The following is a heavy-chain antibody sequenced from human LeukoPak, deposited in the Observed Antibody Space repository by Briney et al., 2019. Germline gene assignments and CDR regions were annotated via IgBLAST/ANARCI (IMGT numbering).Heavy chain of an antibody. J-gene: IGHJ2*01. V-gene: IGHV1-69*04. CDR3: AGPLKSIAARYFDL. D-gene: IGHD6-6*01. CDR1: GGTFSSYA. CDR2: IIPILGII. Sequence: SVTVSCKACGGTFSSYAISWVRQVPGQGLEWMGRIIPILGIINYAQKFQGRVTITADKSTSTAYMELSSLRSEDTAVYYCAGPLKSIAARYFDLWGRGTLVTVSS.